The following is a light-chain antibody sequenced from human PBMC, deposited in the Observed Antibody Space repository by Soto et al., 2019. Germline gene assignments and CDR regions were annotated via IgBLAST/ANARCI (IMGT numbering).Light chain of an antibody. CDR1: QSISRY. Sequence: ETVLTQSPATLSLSPGERATLSCRASQSISRYLAWYQQKPGQAPRLLIYAASNRATGIPARFSGSGSGTDFPLTISSLEPEDFAVYYCQQRSNWITFGQGTRLEIK. CDR2: AAS. J-gene: IGKJ5*01. V-gene: IGKV3-11*01. CDR3: QQRSNWIT.